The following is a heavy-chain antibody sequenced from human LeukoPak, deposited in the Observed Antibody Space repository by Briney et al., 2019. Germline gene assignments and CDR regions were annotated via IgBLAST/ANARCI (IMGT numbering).Heavy chain of an antibody. CDR3: ASVYDSSGYLGC. V-gene: IGHV4-30-4*01. J-gene: IGHJ4*02. D-gene: IGHD3-22*01. Sequence: PSQTLSLTCTVSGGSISSGDYYWSWLRQPPGKGLEWIGCIYYSGSTYYNPSLKSRVTISVDTSKNQFSLKLSSVTAADTAVYYCASVYDSSGYLGCWGQGTLVTVSS. CDR2: IYYSGST. CDR1: GGSISSGDYY.